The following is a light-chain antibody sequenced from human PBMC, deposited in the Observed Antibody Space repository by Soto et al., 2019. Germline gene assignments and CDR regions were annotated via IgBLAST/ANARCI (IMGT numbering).Light chain of an antibody. J-gene: IGLJ2*01. V-gene: IGLV2-23*01. CDR1: STDFENYNL. CDR2: EGT. CDR3: SPYAGRSARVV. Sequence: QSALTQPASVSGSPGQSITISCTRSSTDFENYNLVSWYQHCPDKAPKLIIYEGTKRPSDISDRFSGSESDTTASLIISGLQPEDEADYYCSPYAGRSARVVFGGGTTLTVL.